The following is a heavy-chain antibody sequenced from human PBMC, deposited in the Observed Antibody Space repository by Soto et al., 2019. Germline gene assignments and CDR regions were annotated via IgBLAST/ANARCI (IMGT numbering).Heavy chain of an antibody. D-gene: IGHD1-1*01. V-gene: IGHV1-2*02. CDR3: AKEPATAKPEGVDF. CDR1: GYTFSDYY. CDR2: INPNSGGT. J-gene: IGHJ4*02. Sequence: ASVKVSCKASGYTFSDYYIHWVRQAPGQGLEWMGWINPNSGGTKYAPKFQGGATMTRDTSITTAYMELSRLRSGGTAVYYCAKEPATAKPEGVDFWGQGTLVTVPQ.